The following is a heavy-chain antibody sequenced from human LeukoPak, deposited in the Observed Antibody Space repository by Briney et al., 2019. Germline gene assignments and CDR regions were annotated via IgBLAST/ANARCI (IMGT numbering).Heavy chain of an antibody. Sequence: GGSLSLSCIVSVGTPDVYGMRCVRQGPGGGVECVSGINWDGTKTYYAESVKGLFTIYRDSAEKSLYLHMNSLRDDDTAFYYWVKDLSSNWYSFDYWGQGTLVTVSS. D-gene: IGHD6-13*01. V-gene: IGHV3-20*04. CDR3: VKDLSSNWYSFDY. J-gene: IGHJ4*02. CDR2: INWDGTKT. CDR1: VGTPDVYG.